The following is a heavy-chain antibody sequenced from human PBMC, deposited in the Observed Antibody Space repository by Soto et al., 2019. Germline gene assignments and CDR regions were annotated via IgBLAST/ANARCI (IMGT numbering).Heavy chain of an antibody. D-gene: IGHD6-19*01. V-gene: IGHV3-9*01. Sequence: EVQLVESGGGLVQPGRSLRLSCAASGFTFDDYAMHWVRQAPGKGLEWVSGISWNSGSICYADSVKGRFTISRDNAKNSLYLQMNSLRAEDTAMYYCAKDSDSSGWDGVDYWGQGTLVTVSS. CDR1: GFTFDDYA. CDR2: ISWNSGSI. J-gene: IGHJ4*02. CDR3: AKDSDSSGWDGVDY.